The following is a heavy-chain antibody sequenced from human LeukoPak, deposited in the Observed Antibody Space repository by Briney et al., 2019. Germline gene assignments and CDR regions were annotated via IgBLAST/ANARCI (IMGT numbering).Heavy chain of an antibody. CDR2: ISYDGSNK. Sequence: PGRSLRLSCAASGFTFSSDAMHWVRQAPGKGLEWVAVISYDGSNKYYADSVKGRFTISRDNSKNTLYLQMNSPRAEDTAVYHCARDGWELRRFDYWGQGTLVTVSS. J-gene: IGHJ4*02. V-gene: IGHV3-30-3*01. CDR1: GFTFSSDA. D-gene: IGHD1-26*01. CDR3: ARDGWELRRFDY.